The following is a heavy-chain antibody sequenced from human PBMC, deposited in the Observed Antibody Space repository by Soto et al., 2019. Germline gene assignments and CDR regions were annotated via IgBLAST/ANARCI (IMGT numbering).Heavy chain of an antibody. Sequence: TSETLSLTCTVSGGSISSGDYYWSWIRQPPGKGLEWIGYIYYSGSTYYNPSLKSRVTISVDTSKNQFSLKLRSVTAADTAVYYCARVLIAVAGTLSAFDIWGQGTMVT. CDR1: GGSISSGDYY. D-gene: IGHD6-19*01. V-gene: IGHV4-30-4*01. CDR2: IYYSGST. J-gene: IGHJ3*02. CDR3: ARVLIAVAGTLSAFDI.